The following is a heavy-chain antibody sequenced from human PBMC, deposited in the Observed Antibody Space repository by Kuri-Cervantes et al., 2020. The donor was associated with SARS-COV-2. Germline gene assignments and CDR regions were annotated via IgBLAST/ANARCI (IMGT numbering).Heavy chain of an antibody. CDR3: ATRTENYYDSSGYFFYAFDI. D-gene: IGHD3-22*01. J-gene: IGHJ3*02. CDR2: IIPIFGTA. CDR1: GGTFSSYA. V-gene: IGHV1-69*05. Sequence: SVKVSCKASGGTFSSYAISWVRQAPGQGLEWMGGIIPIFGTANYAQKFQGRVTITTDESTSTAYMELSSLRSEDTAVYYCATRTENYYDSSGYFFYAFDIWGQGTMVTVSS.